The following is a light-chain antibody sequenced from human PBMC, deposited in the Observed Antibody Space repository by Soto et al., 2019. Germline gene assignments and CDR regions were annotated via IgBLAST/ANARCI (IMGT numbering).Light chain of an antibody. V-gene: IGLV2-11*01. CDR2: DVS. CDR3: CSYAGTVV. Sequence: QSALTQPRSVSGSPGQSVTISCTGTSSDVGGYNYVSWYQQHPGKAPKLMIYDVSKQPSGVPDRFSGSKSGNTASLTISGLQAEDEADYYCCSYAGTVVFVGGTKLTVL. J-gene: IGLJ2*01. CDR1: SSDVGGYNY.